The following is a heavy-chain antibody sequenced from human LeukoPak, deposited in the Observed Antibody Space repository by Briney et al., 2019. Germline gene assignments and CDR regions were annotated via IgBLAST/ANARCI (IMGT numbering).Heavy chain of an antibody. CDR3: ARTMVRGVKDYYYYYMDV. J-gene: IGHJ6*03. V-gene: IGHV4-61*02. Sequence: SETLSLTCTVSGGSISSGSYYWSWIRQPAGKGLEWIGRIYSSGSTNYNPSLKSRVTISVDTSKNQFSLKLISVTAADTAVYYCARTMVRGVKDYYYYYMDVWGKGTTVTISS. D-gene: IGHD3-10*01. CDR1: GGSISSGSYY. CDR2: IYSSGST.